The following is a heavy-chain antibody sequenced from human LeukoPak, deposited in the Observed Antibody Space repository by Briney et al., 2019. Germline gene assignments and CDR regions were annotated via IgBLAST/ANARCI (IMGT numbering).Heavy chain of an antibody. Sequence: PGRSLRLSCAASGFTFSSYAMSWVRQAPGKGLEWVSAISGGGGSTYYADSVKGRFTISRDNSKDALYLQMNSLRAEDTAVYYCAILPPSSSWAPFDYWGQGTLVTVSS. V-gene: IGHV3-23*01. CDR1: GFTFSSYA. CDR2: ISGGGGST. J-gene: IGHJ4*02. D-gene: IGHD6-13*01. CDR3: AILPPSSSWAPFDY.